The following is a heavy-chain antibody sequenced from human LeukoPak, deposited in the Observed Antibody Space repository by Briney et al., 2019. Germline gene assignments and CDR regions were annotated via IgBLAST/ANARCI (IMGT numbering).Heavy chain of an antibody. CDR3: ARLNKNDSGSYRFAKKKRGYMDV. D-gene: IGHD3-10*01. J-gene: IGHJ6*03. CDR2: FYHGGST. CDR1: GYSISTGYY. V-gene: IGHV4-38-2*02. Sequence: SETLSLTCTVSGYSISTGYYWDWIRQPPGKGLEWIGTFYHGGSTYYNPSLKSRVTVSVDTSKNQFSLKLSSVTAADTAVYYCARLNKNDSGSYRFAKKKRGYMDVWGKGTTVTISS.